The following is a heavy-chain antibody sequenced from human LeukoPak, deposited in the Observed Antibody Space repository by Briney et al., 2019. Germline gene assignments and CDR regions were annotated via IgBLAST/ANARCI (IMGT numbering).Heavy chain of an antibody. Sequence: GGSLRLSCAASGFTFSSYAMSWARQAPGKGLEWVSAISGSGGSTYYADSVKGRFTISRDNSKNTLYLQMNSLRAEDTAVYYCASPDCSSTSCYAGRENYWGRGTLVTVSS. CDR3: ASPDCSSTSCYAGRENY. D-gene: IGHD2-2*01. J-gene: IGHJ4*02. CDR2: ISGSGGST. CDR1: GFTFSSYA. V-gene: IGHV3-23*01.